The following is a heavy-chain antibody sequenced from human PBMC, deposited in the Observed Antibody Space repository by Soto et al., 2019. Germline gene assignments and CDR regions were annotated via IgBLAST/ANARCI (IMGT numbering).Heavy chain of an antibody. J-gene: IGHJ4*02. CDR3: TRGGGPTVTPFGY. Sequence: GGSLSLSCAASGFTLSSSWMHWVRQAPGKGLVWVSRINSDGSSTTYADSVKGRFTISRDNAKNTLYLQMNSLRADDTAVYYCTRGGGPTVTPFGYWGQGTPVTGSS. V-gene: IGHV3-74*01. CDR2: INSDGSST. CDR1: GFTLSSSW. D-gene: IGHD4-4*01.